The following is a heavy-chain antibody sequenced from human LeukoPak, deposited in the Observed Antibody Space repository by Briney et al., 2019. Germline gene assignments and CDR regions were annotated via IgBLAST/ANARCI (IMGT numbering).Heavy chain of an antibody. CDR1: GFTFSSSA. D-gene: IGHD6-6*01. J-gene: IGHJ4*02. CDR2: ISSNGGST. V-gene: IGHV3-64*01. CDR3: ARVGSSSSFDY. Sequence: QTGGSLRLSCAASGFTFSSSAMHWVRQAPGKGLEYVSAISSNGGSTYYASSVKGRFTISRDNSKNTLFLQLGGLRAEDMAVYYCARVGSSSSFDYWGQGTLVTVSS.